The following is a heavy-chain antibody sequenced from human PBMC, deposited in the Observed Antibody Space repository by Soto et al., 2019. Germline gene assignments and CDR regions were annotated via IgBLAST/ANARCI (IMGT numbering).Heavy chain of an antibody. V-gene: IGHV3-30-3*01. CDR1: GFTFSNYA. D-gene: IGHD3-22*01. J-gene: IGHJ4*02. CDR3: ARDRVYYYDNSGYYNFDY. CDR2: VSYDGSKQ. Sequence: QVQLVESGGGVVQPGRSLRVSCAASGFTFSNYAMHWVRQAPGKGLEWVAVVSYDGSKQFYVDSVEGRFTISRDSSKSTLYLHMDNLRDEDTAVYYCARDRVYYYDNSGYYNFDYWGQGTLVTVSS.